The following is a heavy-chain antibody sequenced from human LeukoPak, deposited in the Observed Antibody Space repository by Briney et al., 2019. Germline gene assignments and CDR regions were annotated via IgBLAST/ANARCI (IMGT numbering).Heavy chain of an antibody. J-gene: IGHJ6*03. CDR3: ARVGRYYYGSTTYYYMDV. D-gene: IGHD3-10*01. Sequence: PGGSLRLSCAASGFTFSNYWMDWVRQAPGKGLVWVSRIHPDGKNTAYADSVKGRFTISRDNAKNSLYLQMNSLRAEDTALYYCARVGRYYYGSTTYYYMDVWGKGTTVTVSS. CDR2: IHPDGKNT. CDR1: GFTFSNYW. V-gene: IGHV3-74*01.